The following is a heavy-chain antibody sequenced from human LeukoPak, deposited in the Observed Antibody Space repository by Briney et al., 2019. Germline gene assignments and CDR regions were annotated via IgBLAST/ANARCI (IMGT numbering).Heavy chain of an antibody. J-gene: IGHJ4*02. CDR1: GFTFSSYN. CDR3: ARDLHDDYGDY. Sequence: GGSLRLSCAASGFTFSSYNMNWVRQAPGKGLEWVSSISSSSSYIYYADSVKGRFTISRDNAKNSLYLQMNSLRAEDTAVYYCARDLHDDYGDYWGQGTLVTVSS. D-gene: IGHD3-3*01. V-gene: IGHV3-21*01. CDR2: ISSSSSYI.